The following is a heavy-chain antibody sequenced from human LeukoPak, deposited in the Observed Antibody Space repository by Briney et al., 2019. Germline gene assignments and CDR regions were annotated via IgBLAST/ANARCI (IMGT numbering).Heavy chain of an antibody. D-gene: IGHD3-22*01. J-gene: IGHJ5*02. V-gene: IGHV1-69*05. CDR2: IIPIFGTA. CDR3: ARGGSGYPHNWFDP. CDR1: GGTFSSYA. Sequence: ASVKVSCKASGGTFSSYAISRVRQAPGQGLEWMGGIIPIFGTANYAQKFQGRVTIITDESTSTAYMELSSLRAEDTAVYYWARGGSGYPHNWFDPWGQGTLVTVS.